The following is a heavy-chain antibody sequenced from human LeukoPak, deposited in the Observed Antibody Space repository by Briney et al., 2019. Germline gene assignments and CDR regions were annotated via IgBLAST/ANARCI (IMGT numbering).Heavy chain of an antibody. CDR2: IKSKTDGGTT. J-gene: IGHJ4*02. CDR1: GFTFSNAW. D-gene: IGHD3-22*01. V-gene: IGHV3-15*01. Sequence: GGSLRLSCAASGFTFSNAWMSWARQAPGKGLELVGRIKSKTDGGTTDYAAPVKGRFTISRDDSKNTLYLQMNSLKTEDTAVYYCTTDPAIVVPLDYWGQGTLVTVSS. CDR3: TTDPAIVVPLDY.